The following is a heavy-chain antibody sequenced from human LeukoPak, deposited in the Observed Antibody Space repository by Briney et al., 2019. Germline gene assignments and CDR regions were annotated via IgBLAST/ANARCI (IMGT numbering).Heavy chain of an antibody. D-gene: IGHD6-19*01. CDR2: ISAYNGNT. CDR3: ARVGWQWLVNAFDI. Sequence: ASVKVSCKASGYTFTSYGISWVRQAPGQGLEWMGWISAYNGNTNYAQKLQGRVTMTTDTSTSTAYMELRGLRSDDTAVYYCARVGWQWLVNAFDIWGQGTMVTVSS. J-gene: IGHJ3*02. V-gene: IGHV1-18*01. CDR1: GYTFTSYG.